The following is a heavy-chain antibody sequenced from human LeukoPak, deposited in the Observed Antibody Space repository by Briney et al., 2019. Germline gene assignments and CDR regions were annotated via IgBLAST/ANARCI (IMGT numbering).Heavy chain of an antibody. CDR3: ARVAYSYYFDY. V-gene: IGHV3-48*03. J-gene: IGHJ4*02. D-gene: IGHD3-16*01. CDR2: ISSSGSTI. CDR1: GFTFSSYE. Sequence: GGSLRLSCAASGFTFSSYEMNWVRQAPGKGLEWLSHISSSGSTIYYASSVKGRFTISRDNAKNSLYLQMNSLRAEDTAVYYCARVAYSYYFDYWGQGTLVTVSS.